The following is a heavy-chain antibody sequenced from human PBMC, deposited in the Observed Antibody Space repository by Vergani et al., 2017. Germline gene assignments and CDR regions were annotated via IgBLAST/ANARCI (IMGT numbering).Heavy chain of an antibody. CDR1: GFTFSSYG. Sequence: QVQLVESGGGVVQPGGSLRLSCAASGFTFSSYGMHWVRQAPGKGLEWVAFIRYDGSNKYYADSVKGRFTISRDNSKNSLYLQMNSLRAEDTAVYYCARPPVAYCSSTSCYPDYWGQGTLVTVSS. D-gene: IGHD2-2*01. J-gene: IGHJ4*02. V-gene: IGHV3-30*02. CDR3: ARPPVAYCSSTSCYPDY. CDR2: IRYDGSNK.